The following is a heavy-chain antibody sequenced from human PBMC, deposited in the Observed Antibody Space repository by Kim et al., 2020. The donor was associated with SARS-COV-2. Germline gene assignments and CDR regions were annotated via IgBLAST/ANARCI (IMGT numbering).Heavy chain of an antibody. V-gene: IGHV3-15*01. CDR1: GFTFSNAW. J-gene: IGHJ4*02. CDR3: TSRVRTTNDY. Sequence: GGSLRLSCAASGFTFSNAWMNWVRQAPGKGLEWLGRIKTKAEGGTTEYVAPVKGRFTISRDDSKNTLYLQMNSLKAEDTAVYYCTSRVRTTNDYWGQGTLVTVSS. D-gene: IGHD1-1*01. CDR2: IKTKAEGGTT.